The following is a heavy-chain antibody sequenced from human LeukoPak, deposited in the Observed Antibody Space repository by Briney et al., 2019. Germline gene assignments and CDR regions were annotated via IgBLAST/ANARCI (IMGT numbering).Heavy chain of an antibody. D-gene: IGHD3-16*01. J-gene: IGHJ4*02. Sequence: GGSLRLSCAASGFTFSDSTMNWVRQASGKGLEWVASINSAGSTMHYADSVKGRLTISRDNAKNSLHLQLNSLRAEDTAVYYCVRGDTRDYWGQGTLITVSS. V-gene: IGHV3-21*01. CDR3: VRGDTRDY. CDR2: INSAGSTM. CDR1: GFTFSDST.